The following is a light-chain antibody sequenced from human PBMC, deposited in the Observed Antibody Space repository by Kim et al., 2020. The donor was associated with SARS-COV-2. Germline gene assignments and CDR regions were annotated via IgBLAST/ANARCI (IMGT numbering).Light chain of an antibody. CDR1: SGSIASNY. Sequence: TITLYCTRSSGSIASNYVHWYQQRPGSAPTTVIYEDNQRLSGVPDRFSGSIDSSSNSASLTISGLTTEDEADYYCQSYDTSNQGVVFGGGTQLTVL. CDR3: QSYDTSNQGVV. J-gene: IGLJ2*01. V-gene: IGLV6-57*03. CDR2: EDN.